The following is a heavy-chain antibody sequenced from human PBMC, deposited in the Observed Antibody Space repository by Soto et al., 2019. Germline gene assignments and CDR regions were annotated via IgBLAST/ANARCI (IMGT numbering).Heavy chain of an antibody. V-gene: IGHV3-30*18. D-gene: IGHD3-10*01. CDR1: GFTFSSYG. Sequence: GGSLRLSCAASGFTFSSYGMHWVRQAPGKGLEWVAVISYDGSNKYYADSVKGRFTISRDNSKNTLYLQMNSLRAEDTAVYYCAKVWGSVGWFDGMDVWGQGTTVTVSS. J-gene: IGHJ6*02. CDR3: AKVWGSVGWFDGMDV. CDR2: ISYDGSNK.